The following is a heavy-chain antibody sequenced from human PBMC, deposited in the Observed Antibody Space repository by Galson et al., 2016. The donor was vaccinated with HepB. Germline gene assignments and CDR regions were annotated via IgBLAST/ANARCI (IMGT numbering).Heavy chain of an antibody. CDR1: GFTFNTYA. Sequence: SLRLSCAASGFTFNTYAMSWVRQAPGKGLEWVSAISPSGGSTYYADSVKGRFTISRDNPKKTLFLQMNSLRAEDTAVYYCAKELTTVTRFGGFTDYWGQGTLVTVSS. V-gene: IGHV3-23*01. CDR2: ISPSGGST. J-gene: IGHJ4*02. D-gene: IGHD4-17*01. CDR3: AKELTTVTRFGGFTDY.